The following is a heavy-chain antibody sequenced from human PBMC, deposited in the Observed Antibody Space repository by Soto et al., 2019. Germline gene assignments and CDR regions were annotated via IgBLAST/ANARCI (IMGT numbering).Heavy chain of an antibody. V-gene: IGHV1-3*01. D-gene: IGHD1-1*01. CDR2: INGGTGQT. CDR3: ARGKGMEENYYYYGLDI. J-gene: IGHJ6*02. Sequence: ASVKVSCKASGYTFTGYYMHWVRQAPGQSLEWMGWINGGTGQTKFSQRFQDRITITRDTSASTAYMELSSLRSEDTAVYYCARGKGMEENYYYYGLDIWGQGTTVTVSS. CDR1: GYTFTGYY.